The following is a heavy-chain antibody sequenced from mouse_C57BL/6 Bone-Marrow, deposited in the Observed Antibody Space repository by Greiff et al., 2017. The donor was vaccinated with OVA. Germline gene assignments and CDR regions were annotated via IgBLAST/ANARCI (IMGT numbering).Heavy chain of an antibody. V-gene: IGHV5-12*01. D-gene: IGHD2-1*01. CDR2: ISNGGSST. J-gene: IGHJ3*01. CDR1: GFTFSDYY. CDR3: AKHGGNPAY. Sequence: EVKLVESGGGLVQPGGSLKLSCAASGFTFSDYYMYWVRQTPEKRLEWVAYISNGGSSTYYPDTVKGRFTISRDNAKNTLYLQMRRLKSEDTARYYFAKHGGNPAYWGQGTLVTVSA.